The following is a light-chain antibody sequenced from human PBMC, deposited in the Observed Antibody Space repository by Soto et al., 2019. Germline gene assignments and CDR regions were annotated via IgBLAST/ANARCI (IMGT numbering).Light chain of an antibody. CDR2: GAS. Sequence: EIVLTQSPGTLSLSPGQRATLSCRASQNVNNYLAWYQHKPGQAPRLLIYGASSRATGIPDRFSGSGSGTDFTLTISRLEPEDFAVYYCQQYGSSPTFGEGTRLEIK. CDR3: QQYGSSPT. J-gene: IGKJ5*01. V-gene: IGKV3-20*01. CDR1: QNVNNY.